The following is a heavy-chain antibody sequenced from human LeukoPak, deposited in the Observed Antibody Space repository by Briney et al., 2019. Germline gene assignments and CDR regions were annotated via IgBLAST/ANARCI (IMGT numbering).Heavy chain of an antibody. J-gene: IGHJ4*02. CDR3: AKEPLFYDILTGFDY. V-gene: IGHV3-23*01. CDR2: TSGSGGST. CDR1: GFTFSSYA. Sequence: GGSLRLSCAASGFTFSSYAMSWVRQAPGKGLEWVSATSGSGGSTYYADSVKGRFTISRDNSKNTLYLQMNTLRAEDTAVYYCAKEPLFYDILTGFDYWGQGTLVTVSS. D-gene: IGHD3-9*01.